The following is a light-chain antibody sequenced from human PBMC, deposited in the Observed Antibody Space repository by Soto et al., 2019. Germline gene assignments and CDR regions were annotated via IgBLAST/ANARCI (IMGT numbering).Light chain of an antibody. V-gene: IGKV1-39*01. J-gene: IGKJ1*01. CDR2: AAS. CDR3: QQSHTMWT. CDR1: QSINNF. Sequence: DIQMTQSPSSLSASVGDRVTITCRASQSINNFLSWYQQKPGKAPKLLIYAASSLQSGVPSRFSGGVSGTDFTLTISSLQPEDFATYYCQQSHTMWTFGQGTKVEI.